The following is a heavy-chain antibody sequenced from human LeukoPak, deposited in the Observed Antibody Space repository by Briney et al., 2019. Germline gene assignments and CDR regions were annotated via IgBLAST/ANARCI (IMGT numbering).Heavy chain of an antibody. CDR2: IKSKTDGGTT. Sequence: PGGSLRLSCAASGFTFSTYTMNWVRQAPGKGLEWVGRIKSKTDGGTTDYAAPVKGRFTISRDDSKNTLYLQMNSLKTEDTAVYYCTTDHWVVLGDYWGQGTLVTVSS. J-gene: IGHJ4*02. CDR3: TTDHWVVLGDY. D-gene: IGHD2-15*01. CDR1: GFTFSTYT. V-gene: IGHV3-15*01.